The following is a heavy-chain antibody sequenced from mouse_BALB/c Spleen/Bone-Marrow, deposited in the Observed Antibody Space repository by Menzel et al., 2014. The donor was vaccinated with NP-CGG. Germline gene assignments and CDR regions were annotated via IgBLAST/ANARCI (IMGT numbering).Heavy chain of an antibody. CDR2: ISRGGSYT. J-gene: IGHJ2*01. D-gene: IGHD3-1*01. CDR3: ARDSSGYFDY. CDR1: GFTFSYYG. V-gene: IGHV5-9-4*01. Sequence: EVQVVESGGGLVKPGGSLKLSCAASGFTFSYYGMSWVRQSPEKRLEWVAEISRGGSYTYYPDTVTGRFTISRDNAKNTLYLEMSSLRSEDTAMYYCARDSSGYFDYWGQGTTLTVSS.